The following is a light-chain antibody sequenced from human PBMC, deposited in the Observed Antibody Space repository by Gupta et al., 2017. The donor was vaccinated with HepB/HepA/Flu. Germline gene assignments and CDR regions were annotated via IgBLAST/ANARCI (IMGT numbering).Light chain of an antibody. CDR1: QDITNY. CDR2: DAS. V-gene: IGKV1-33*01. J-gene: IGKJ2*02. CDR3: QQYDNFSCT. Sequence: DIQMTQSPSSLSASVGDRVTITCQASQDITNYLNWYQQKPGKAPKLLIYDASNLETGVPSRFSGSGSGTRFSFTIIRLQPEDIATYYCQQYDNFSCTFGQGTKLEIK.